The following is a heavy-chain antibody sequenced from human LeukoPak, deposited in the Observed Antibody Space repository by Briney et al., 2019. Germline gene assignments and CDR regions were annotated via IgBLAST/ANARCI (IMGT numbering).Heavy chain of an antibody. J-gene: IGHJ4*02. CDR1: GFTFSSYE. D-gene: IGHD1-1*01. Sequence: PGGSLRLSCAASGFTFSSYEMHWVRQAPGKGLEWISYISSSGSTIHYADSVKGRFTISRDNAKNTLYLQMNSLRAEDTAVYYCARGPALYGTTSFFDYWGQGTLVTVSS. CDR2: ISSSGSTI. V-gene: IGHV3-48*03. CDR3: ARGPALYGTTSFFDY.